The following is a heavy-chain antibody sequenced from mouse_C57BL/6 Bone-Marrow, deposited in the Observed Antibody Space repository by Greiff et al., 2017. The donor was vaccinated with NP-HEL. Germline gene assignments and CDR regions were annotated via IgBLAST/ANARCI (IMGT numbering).Heavy chain of an antibody. J-gene: IGHJ2*01. CDR3: ARREAYYCGSSYDFDY. V-gene: IGHV1-53*01. CDR2: INPSNGGT. D-gene: IGHD1-1*01. Sequence: QVQLQQPGTELVKPGASVKLSCKASGYTFTSYWMHWAKQRHGQGLEWIGNINPSNGGTNYNEKFKSKATLTVDKSSSTAYMQLSSLTSEDSAVYYCARREAYYCGSSYDFDYWGQGTTLTVSS. CDR1: GYTFTSYW.